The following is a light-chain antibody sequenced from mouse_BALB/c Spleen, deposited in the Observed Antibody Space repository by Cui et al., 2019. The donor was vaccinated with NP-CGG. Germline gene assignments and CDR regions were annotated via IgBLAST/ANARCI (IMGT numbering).Light chain of an antibody. CDR2: GTH. V-gene: IGLV1*01. Sequence: QPVVTQASALTPSPGETVTLTCRSSTGAVTTSNYADWVQEKPDHLFTGLIGGTHNRAPGVPARFSGSLIGDKAALTITGAQTEDEAVYFCALWYSNHWVFGGGTKLTVL. CDR3: ALWYSNHWV. J-gene: IGLJ1*01. CDR1: TGAVTTSNY.